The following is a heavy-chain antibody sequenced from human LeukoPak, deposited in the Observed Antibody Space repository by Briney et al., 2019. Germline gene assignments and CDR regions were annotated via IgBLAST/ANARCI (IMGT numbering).Heavy chain of an antibody. J-gene: IGHJ4*02. CDR3: ARLRWFGDLTDD. Sequence: PGGSLRLSCAASGLTFSSYWMSWVRQAPGKGLEWVANIKQDAREKYYVDSVKGRFTISRDNAKNSLYLQMNSLRVEDTAVYYCARLRWFGDLTDDWGQGTLVTVSS. CDR2: IKQDAREK. V-gene: IGHV3-7*01. D-gene: IGHD3-10*01. CDR1: GLTFSSYW.